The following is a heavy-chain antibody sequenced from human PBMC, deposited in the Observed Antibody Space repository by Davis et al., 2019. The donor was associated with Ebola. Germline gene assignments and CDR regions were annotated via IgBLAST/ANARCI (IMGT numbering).Heavy chain of an antibody. D-gene: IGHD6-6*01. CDR1: GFTFSSYW. V-gene: IGHV3-33*08. CDR2: IWYDGSNK. J-gene: IGHJ6*02. Sequence: GESLMISCAASGFTFSSYWMSWVRQAPGKGLEWVAVIWYDGSNKYYADSVKGRFTISRDNSKNTLYLQMNSLRAEDTAVYYCARDPWNIAARHYYYGMDVWGQGTTVTVSS. CDR3: ARDPWNIAARHYYYGMDV.